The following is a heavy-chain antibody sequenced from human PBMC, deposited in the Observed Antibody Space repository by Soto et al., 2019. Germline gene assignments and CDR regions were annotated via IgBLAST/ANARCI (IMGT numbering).Heavy chain of an antibody. V-gene: IGHV4-61*01. Sequence: PSEPLSLTCTVSGGSISSSSDFWVWIRQPPGKGLEWIGYIYYSGSTNYNPSLKSRVTISVDTSKNQFSLKLSSVTAADTAVYYCARESAGSHKNNWFDPWGQGTLVTVSS. CDR1: GGSISSSSDF. D-gene: IGHD3-10*01. J-gene: IGHJ5*02. CDR2: IYYSGST. CDR3: ARESAGSHKNNWFDP.